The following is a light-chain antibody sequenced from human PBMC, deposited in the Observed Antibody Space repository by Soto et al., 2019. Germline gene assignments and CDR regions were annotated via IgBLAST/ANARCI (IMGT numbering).Light chain of an antibody. CDR3: SSYTSSTNYV. CDR1: SSDIGAYDY. J-gene: IGLJ1*01. CDR2: EVS. V-gene: IGLV2-14*03. Sequence: QSVLTQPASVSGSPGQSITISCSGTSSDIGAYDYVSWYQQHPGRAPKLIIYEVSLRFSGLSYRFSGSKSGNTASLTISGLQAEDEADYYCSSYTSSTNYVFGTGTKVTVL.